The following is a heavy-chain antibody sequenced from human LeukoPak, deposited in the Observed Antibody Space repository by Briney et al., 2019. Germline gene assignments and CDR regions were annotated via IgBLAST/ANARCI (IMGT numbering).Heavy chain of an antibody. CDR1: GGSISSYY. D-gene: IGHD6-13*01. Sequence: SETLSLTCTVSGGSISSYYLNWIRQPPGKGLEWIGYIYYSGSTNYNPSLKSRVTISVDTSKNQFSLKLSSVTAADTAVYYCARGVTAGSPWFDYWGQGTLVTVSS. CDR3: ARGVTAGSPWFDY. J-gene: IGHJ4*02. V-gene: IGHV4-59*01. CDR2: IYYSGST.